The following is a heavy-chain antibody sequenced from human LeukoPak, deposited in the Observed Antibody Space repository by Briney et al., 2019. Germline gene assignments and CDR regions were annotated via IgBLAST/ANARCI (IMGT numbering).Heavy chain of an antibody. CDR2: IWYDGSSK. J-gene: IGHJ4*02. CDR1: GFTFSSYG. V-gene: IGHV3-33*01. Sequence: GGSLRLSCAASGFTFSSYGMHWVRQAPGKGLEWVAVIWYDGSSKYYADSVKGRFTISRDNSKNTLYLQMNSLRAEDTAVYYCARLDAPTGAIDYWGQGTLVTVSS. D-gene: IGHD7-27*01. CDR3: ARLDAPTGAIDY.